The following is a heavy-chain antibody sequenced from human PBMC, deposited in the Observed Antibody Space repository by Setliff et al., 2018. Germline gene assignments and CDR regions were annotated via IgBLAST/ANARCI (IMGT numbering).Heavy chain of an antibody. CDR3: IRLSSSAYYYMDT. Sequence: GGSLRLSCAASGFTFSNAWMTWVRQAPGKGLEWVGRIKSKAYGGTTEYAASVKGRFTISRDDSESIAYLQMNSLKTEDTAVYYCIRLSSSAYYYMDTWGKGTTVTVSS. CDR1: GFTFSNAW. J-gene: IGHJ6*03. CDR2: IKSKAYGGTT. V-gene: IGHV3-15*01. D-gene: IGHD6-19*01.